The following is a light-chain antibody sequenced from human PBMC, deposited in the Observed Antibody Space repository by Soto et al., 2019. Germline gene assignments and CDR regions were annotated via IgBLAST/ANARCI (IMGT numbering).Light chain of an antibody. V-gene: IGKV3-20*01. CDR1: QSVSSTY. J-gene: IGKJ1*01. CDR3: QQSYSTTWT. CDR2: GAS. Sequence: EILLTQSQVTLSLSTGERATLSCRASQSVSSTYLAWYQEKPGQAPRLLIYGASRATGIPDRFIGSGSGTNXTITISSLQPEDFATYYYQQSYSTTWTFGQGNKV.